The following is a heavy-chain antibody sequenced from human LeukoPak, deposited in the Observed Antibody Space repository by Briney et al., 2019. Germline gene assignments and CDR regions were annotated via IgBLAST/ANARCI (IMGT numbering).Heavy chain of an antibody. Sequence: KASETLSLTCTVSGGSISGSSTYWGWIRQPPGKGLEWIGSIYYSGSTYYSPSLKSRVTISVDTSKNQFSLKLSSVTAADTAVYYCASQYDSSGYYYFDYWGQGTLVTVSS. D-gene: IGHD3-22*01. J-gene: IGHJ4*02. CDR1: GGSISGSSTY. CDR3: ASQYDSSGYYYFDY. CDR2: IYYSGST. V-gene: IGHV4-39*01.